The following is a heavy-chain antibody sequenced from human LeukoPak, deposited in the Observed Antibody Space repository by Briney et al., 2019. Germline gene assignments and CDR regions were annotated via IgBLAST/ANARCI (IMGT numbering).Heavy chain of an antibody. CDR3: AREGEGYSSRPFDP. Sequence: ASETVSCTASGYTFTSYGISWVRQAPGQGLEWMGWISAYYGNTNYAQKLQGRVTITTDTSTSTAYMELRGLRSDDTAVYYCAREGEGYSSRPFDPWGQGTLVTVSS. CDR2: ISAYYGNT. J-gene: IGHJ5*02. D-gene: IGHD6-13*01. CDR1: GYTFTSYG. V-gene: IGHV1-18*01.